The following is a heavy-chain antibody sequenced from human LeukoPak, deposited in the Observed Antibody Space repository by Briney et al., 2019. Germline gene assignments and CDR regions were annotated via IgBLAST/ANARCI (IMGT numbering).Heavy chain of an antibody. J-gene: IGHJ6*03. CDR3: ARADYSSTWSHDYYYMDV. CDR1: GVSISSSNSY. CDR2: IYYTGNT. V-gene: IGHV4-39*01. Sequence: PSETLSLTCTVSGVSISSSNSYWGWIRQPPGKGLEWIGSIYYTGNTYYNASLKSRVTISIDTSKNQFSLKLSSVTAADTAVYYCARADYSSTWSHDYYYMDVWGKGTTVTVSS. D-gene: IGHD6-13*01.